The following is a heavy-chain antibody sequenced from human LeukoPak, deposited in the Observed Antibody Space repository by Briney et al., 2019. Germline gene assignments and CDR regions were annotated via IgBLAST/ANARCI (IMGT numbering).Heavy chain of an antibody. J-gene: IGHJ6*04. CDR1: GYTFTSYG. V-gene: IGHV1-18*04. CDR2: ISAYNGNT. Sequence: ASVKVSCKASGYTFTSYGINWVRQAPGQGLEWMGWISAYNGNTNCAQKLRGSVTMTIDTSTSTAYMELRSLRSDDTAVYYCARGGYCSGGSCYFFYGMDVWGKGTTVTVSS. D-gene: IGHD2-15*01. CDR3: ARGGYCSGGSCYFFYGMDV.